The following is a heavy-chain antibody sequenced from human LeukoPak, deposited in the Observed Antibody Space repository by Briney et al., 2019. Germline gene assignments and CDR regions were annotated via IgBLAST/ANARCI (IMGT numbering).Heavy chain of an antibody. CDR2: ISYDGSNK. V-gene: IGHV3-30*18. J-gene: IGHJ6*02. D-gene: IGHD5-18*01. Sequence: GGSLRLSCAASGFTFSSYGMPWVRQAPGKGLEWVAVISYDGSNKYYADSVKGRFTISRDNSKNTLYLQMNSLRAEDTAVYYCAKAYTAMVTDGMDVWGQGTTVTVSS. CDR1: GFTFSSYG. CDR3: AKAYTAMVTDGMDV.